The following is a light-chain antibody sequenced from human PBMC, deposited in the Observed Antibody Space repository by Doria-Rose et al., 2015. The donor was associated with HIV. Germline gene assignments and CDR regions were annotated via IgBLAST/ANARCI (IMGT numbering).Light chain of an antibody. CDR3: HQYNNWPT. V-gene: IGKV3-15*01. CDR1: QSVSTD. J-gene: IGKJ5*01. Sequence: TQSPETLSVSPGESATLSCRASQSVSTDLAWYQHKPGQAPRLLIWGASTRATDIPARFSGSGSGTEFTLTISSLQSEDFAIYFCHQYNNWPTFGQGTRLDIK. CDR2: GAS.